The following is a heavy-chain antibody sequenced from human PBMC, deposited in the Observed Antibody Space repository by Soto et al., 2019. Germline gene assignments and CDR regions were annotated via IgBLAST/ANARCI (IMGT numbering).Heavy chain of an antibody. Sequence: GGSLRLSCAASGFTFSSYAMSWVRQAPGKGLEWVSAISGSGGSTYYADSVKGRFTISRDNSKNTLYLQMNSLRAEDTAVYYCAKELISWELLRDYFDDWGQGTRVTVSS. CDR2: ISGSGGST. D-gene: IGHD1-26*01. CDR1: GFTFSSYA. J-gene: IGHJ4*02. V-gene: IGHV3-23*01. CDR3: AKELISWELLRDYFDD.